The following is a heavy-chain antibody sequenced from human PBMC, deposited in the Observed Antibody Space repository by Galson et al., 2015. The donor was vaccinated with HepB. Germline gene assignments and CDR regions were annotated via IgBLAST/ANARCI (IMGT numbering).Heavy chain of an antibody. CDR1: GFTVSSNY. CDR3: ARRDSRLQRAYWYFDL. Sequence: SLRLSCSASGFTVSSNYMSWVRQAPGKGLEWVSVIYSCGSTYYADSVKGRFTISRDNSKNPLYLQMNSLRAEDTAVYDWARRDSRLQRAYWYFDLWGRGTLVTVSS. J-gene: IGHJ2*01. D-gene: IGHD4-11*01. CDR2: IYSCGST. V-gene: IGHV3-53*01.